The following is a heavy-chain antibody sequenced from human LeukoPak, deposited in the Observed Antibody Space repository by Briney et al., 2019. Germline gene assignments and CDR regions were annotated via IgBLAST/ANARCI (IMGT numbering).Heavy chain of an antibody. CDR2: INHSGST. J-gene: IGHJ4*02. CDR1: GGSISSSSYY. Sequence: SETLSLTCTVSGGSISSSSYYWSWIRQPPGKGLEWIGEINHSGSTNYNPSLKSRVTISVDTSKNQFSLKLSSVTAADTAVYYCASAAYGSGSYSGDYWGQGTLVTVSS. CDR3: ASAAYGSGSYSGDY. V-gene: IGHV4-39*07. D-gene: IGHD3-10*01.